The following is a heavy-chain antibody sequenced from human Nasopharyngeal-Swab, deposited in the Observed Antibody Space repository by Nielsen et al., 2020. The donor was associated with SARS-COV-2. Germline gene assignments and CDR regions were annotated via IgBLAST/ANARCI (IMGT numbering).Heavy chain of an antibody. Sequence: SETLSLTCTVSGGSISSYYWSWIRQPPGKGLEWIGYIYYSGSTNYNPSLKSRVTISVDTSKNQFSLKLSSVTAADTAVYYCARAHPLTIFGVVGWFDPWGQGTLVTVSS. CDR2: IYYSGST. D-gene: IGHD3-3*01. J-gene: IGHJ5*02. CDR3: ARAHPLTIFGVVGWFDP. V-gene: IGHV4-59*13. CDR1: GGSISSYY.